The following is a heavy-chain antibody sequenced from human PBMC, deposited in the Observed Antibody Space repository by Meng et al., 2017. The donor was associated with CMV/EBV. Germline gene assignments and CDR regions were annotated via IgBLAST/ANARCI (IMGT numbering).Heavy chain of an antibody. Sequence: SCAASGFTFSSYWMSWVRQSPGKGLEWIGEIHHTGSTYYNPSLKSRATMSVDKSKNQFSLNLRSVTAADTAVYYCARDYWSGGYVEYAMDVWGQGTTVTVSS. D-gene: IGHD2-15*01. J-gene: IGHJ6*02. CDR1: GFTFSSYW. CDR2: IHHTGST. V-gene: IGHV4-4*02. CDR3: ARDYWSGGYVEYAMDV.